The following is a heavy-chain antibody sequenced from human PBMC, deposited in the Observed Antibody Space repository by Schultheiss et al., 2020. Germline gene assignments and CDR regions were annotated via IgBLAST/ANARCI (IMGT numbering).Heavy chain of an antibody. CDR3: AKACMSITCYVVDY. J-gene: IGHJ4*02. CDR2: IGTAGDT. V-gene: IGHV3-69-1*01. Sequence: GGSLRLSCAASGFTFSDYYMSWIRQAPGKGLEWVSAIGTAGDTYYPGSVKGRFTISRDNAKNSLYLQMNSLRAEDTAVYYCAKACMSITCYVVDYWGQGTLVNGYS. D-gene: IGHD2-2*01. CDR1: GFTFSDYY.